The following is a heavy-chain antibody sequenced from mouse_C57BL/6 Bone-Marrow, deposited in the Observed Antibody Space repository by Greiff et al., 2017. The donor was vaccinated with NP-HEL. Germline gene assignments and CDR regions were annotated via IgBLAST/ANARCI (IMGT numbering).Heavy chain of an antibody. CDR3: ASRDSSGSYFDY. V-gene: IGHV1-66*01. CDR1: GYSFTSYY. J-gene: IGHJ2*01. Sequence: QVQLKESGPELVKPGASVKISCKASGYSFTSYYIHWVKQRPGQGLEWIGWIYPGSGNTKYNEKFKGKATLTADTSSSTAYMQLSSLTSEDSAVYYCASRDSSGSYFDYWGQGTTLTVSS. D-gene: IGHD3-2*02. CDR2: IYPGSGNT.